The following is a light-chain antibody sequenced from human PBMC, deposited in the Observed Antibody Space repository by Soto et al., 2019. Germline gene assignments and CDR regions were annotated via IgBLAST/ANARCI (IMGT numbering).Light chain of an antibody. CDR1: SSDVGGYKY. Sequence: QSALTQPASVSGSPGQSITISCTGTSSDVGGYKYVSWYQQHPGKAPKLMIYEVSNRPSGVSHRFSGSKSGNTAPLTISGLAAEDEDDYYCSSYTSSSILVFGGGTKLTVL. J-gene: IGLJ3*02. CDR3: SSYTSSSILV. CDR2: EVS. V-gene: IGLV2-14*01.